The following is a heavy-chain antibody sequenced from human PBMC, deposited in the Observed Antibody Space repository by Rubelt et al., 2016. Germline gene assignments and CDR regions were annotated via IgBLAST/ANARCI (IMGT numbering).Heavy chain of an antibody. V-gene: IGHV3-66*03. J-gene: IGHJ4*02. CDR2: T. D-gene: IGHD3-3*01. Sequence: TYYADSVKGRFTISRDNSKNTLYLQMNSLRAEDTAVYYCARDREGLRFLEWLSHKPTFDYWGQGTLVTVSS. CDR3: ARDREGLRFLEWLSHKPTFDY.